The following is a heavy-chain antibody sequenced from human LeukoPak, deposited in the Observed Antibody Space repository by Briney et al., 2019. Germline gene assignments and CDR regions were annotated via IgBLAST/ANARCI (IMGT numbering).Heavy chain of an antibody. D-gene: IGHD4-23*01. CDR3: ARFTVADAFDI. Sequence: PSETLSLTCTVSGGSITSYCWNWIRQPPGKGLEWIGHIYYSGSTNYNPSLKSRVTISIDTSKTPFSLKLTSVTAADTAVYYCARFTVADAFDIWGQGTLVTVSS. CDR2: IYYSGST. V-gene: IGHV4-59*08. J-gene: IGHJ3*02. CDR1: GGSITSYC.